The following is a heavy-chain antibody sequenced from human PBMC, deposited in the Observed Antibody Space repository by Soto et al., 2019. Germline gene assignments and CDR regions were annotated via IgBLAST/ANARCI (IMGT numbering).Heavy chain of an antibody. V-gene: IGHV3-74*01. CDR3: ARDRPYGGNSQNYFDY. D-gene: IGHD4-17*01. J-gene: IGHJ4*02. CDR1: GFTLNSYW. Sequence: PGGSLRLSCIVSGFTLNSYWMHWVRQAPGKGLEWVSHLSSDGFGTTYADSVKGRFTISRDNAKNTLYLEMRSLTAEDTAVYYCARDRPYGGNSQNYFDYWGQGILVTVSS. CDR2: LSSDGFGT.